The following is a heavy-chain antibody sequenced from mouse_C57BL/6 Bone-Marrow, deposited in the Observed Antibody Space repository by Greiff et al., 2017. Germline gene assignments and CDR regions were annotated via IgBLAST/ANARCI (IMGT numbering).Heavy chain of an antibody. V-gene: IGHV2-2*01. J-gene: IGHJ4*01. D-gene: IGHD2-3*01. Sequence: QVQLKESGPGLVQPSQSLSITCTVSGFSLTSYGVHWVRQSPGKGLEWLGVIWSGGSTDYNAAFISRLSISKDNSKSQVFFKMNSLQADYTAIYYCARNGLYVDYWGQGTSVTVSS. CDR1: GFSLTSYG. CDR2: IWSGGST. CDR3: ARNGLYVDY.